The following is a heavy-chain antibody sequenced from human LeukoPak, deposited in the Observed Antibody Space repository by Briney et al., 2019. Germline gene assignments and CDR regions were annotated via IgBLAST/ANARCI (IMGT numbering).Heavy chain of an antibody. D-gene: IGHD6-19*01. V-gene: IGHV3-23*01. CDR2: IEASDVNT. J-gene: IGHJ5*02. CDR1: KFTFSAYA. CDR3: AKGSGSGWYGWFDP. Sequence: GGSLRLSCAASKFTFSAYAMYWVRQAPGKGLEWVSCIEASDVNTYYADSVKGRCSISRDNSKNTLYLQMNSLRAEDTAVYYCAKGSGSGWYGWFDPWGQGTLVTVSS.